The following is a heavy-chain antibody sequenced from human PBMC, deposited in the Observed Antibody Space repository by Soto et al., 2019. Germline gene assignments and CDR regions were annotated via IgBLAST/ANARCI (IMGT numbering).Heavy chain of an antibody. D-gene: IGHD2-15*01. Sequence: GGSLRLSCAASGFTFSSYAMSWVRQAPGKGLEWVSAISGSGGSTYYADSVKGRFTISRDNSKNTLYLQMNSLRAEDTAVYYCAKDSNPVVVAATLLGCAFDIWGQGTMVTVSS. V-gene: IGHV3-23*01. CDR2: ISGSGGST. CDR3: AKDSNPVVVAATLLGCAFDI. CDR1: GFTFSSYA. J-gene: IGHJ3*02.